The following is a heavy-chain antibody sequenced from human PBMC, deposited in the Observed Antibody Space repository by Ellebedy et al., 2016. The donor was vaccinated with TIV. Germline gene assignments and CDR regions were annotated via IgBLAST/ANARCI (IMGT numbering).Heavy chain of an antibody. V-gene: IGHV4-39*07. Sequence: SETLSLXCTVSGGSISRSRYYWAWIRQPPGKGLEWIGSIFYTGSTSYNPSLKSRVTISEDTSKNQFSLKVSSVTAADTAVYYCARDSPGIGYGMDVWGQGTTVTVSS. CDR2: IFYTGST. J-gene: IGHJ6*02. CDR1: GGSISRSRYY. CDR3: ARDSPGIGYGMDV. D-gene: IGHD3-10*01.